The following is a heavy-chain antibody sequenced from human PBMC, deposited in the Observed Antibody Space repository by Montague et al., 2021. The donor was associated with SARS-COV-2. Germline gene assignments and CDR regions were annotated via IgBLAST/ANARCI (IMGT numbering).Heavy chain of an antibody. V-gene: IGHV4-34*01. J-gene: IGHJ6*03. D-gene: IGHD3-22*01. Sequence: SETLSLTCGVYGGSISGDCLCWIRQPPGKGQELIWESHISESTNYNPSLNSRITISVDTSKNKFSLKLHSVTAADTAVYYCASGRIEVSMIVVVLTGASYYLDVWGKGITVTVSS. CDR2: SHISEST. CDR1: GGSISGDC. CDR3: ASGRIEVSMIVVVLTGASYYLDV.